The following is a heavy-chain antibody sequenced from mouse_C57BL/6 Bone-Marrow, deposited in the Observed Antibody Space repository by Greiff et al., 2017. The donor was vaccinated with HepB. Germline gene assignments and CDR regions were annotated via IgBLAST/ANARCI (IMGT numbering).Heavy chain of an antibody. CDR2: INPSTGGT. CDR1: GYSFTGYY. D-gene: IGHD2-3*01. V-gene: IGHV1-42*01. J-gene: IGHJ3*01. Sequence: VQLQQSGPELVKPGASVKISCKASGYSFTGYYMNWVKQSPEKSLEWIGEINPSTGGTTYNQKFKAKATLTVDKSSSTAYMQLKSLTSEDSAVYYCARDGYYLAWFAYGGQGTLVTVSA. CDR3: ARDGYYLAWFAY.